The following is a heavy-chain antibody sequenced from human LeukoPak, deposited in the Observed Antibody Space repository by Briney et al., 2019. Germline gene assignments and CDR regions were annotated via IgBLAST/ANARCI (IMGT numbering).Heavy chain of an antibody. Sequence: ASVKVSCKASGCTFSSYAISWVRQAPGQGLEWMGGIIPIFGTANYAQKFQGRVTITADESTSTAYMELSSLRSEDTAVYYCARDPNYYGSGSYSYFDYWGQGTLVTVSS. V-gene: IGHV1-69*01. CDR2: IIPIFGTA. CDR1: GCTFSSYA. D-gene: IGHD3-10*01. J-gene: IGHJ4*02. CDR3: ARDPNYYGSGSYSYFDY.